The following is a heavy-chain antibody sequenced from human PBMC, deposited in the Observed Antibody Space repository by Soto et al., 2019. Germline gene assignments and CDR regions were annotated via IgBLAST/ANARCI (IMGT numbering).Heavy chain of an antibody. V-gene: IGHV3-74*01. J-gene: IGHJ6*03. Sequence: EVQLVESGGGLVQPGGSLRLSCAASEFTFSGRSVHWVRQSPGKGLVWVSGIDNVGTDSTYADSVKGRFTSSRDNAKNTVYLQMNSLRVEVTAVYYCARGWFGPDVWGKGTTVTVSS. CDR3: ARGWFGPDV. CDR2: IDNVGTDS. CDR1: EFTFSGRS. D-gene: IGHD3-10*01.